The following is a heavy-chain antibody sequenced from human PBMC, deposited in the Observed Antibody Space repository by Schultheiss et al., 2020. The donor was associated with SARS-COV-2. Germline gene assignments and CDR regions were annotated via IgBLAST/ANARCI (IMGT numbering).Heavy chain of an antibody. CDR2: ISRSSSYI. J-gene: IGHJ5*02. Sequence: GGSLRLSCAASGFTFSSYSMNWVRQAPGKGLEWVSSISRSSSYIYYADSVKGRFTISRDNAKNSLYLQMNSLRAEDTAVYYCARVVGRDSPGFDPWGQGTLVTVSS. CDR3: ARVVGRDSPGFDP. D-gene: IGHD2-21*01. V-gene: IGHV3-21*01. CDR1: GFTFSSYS.